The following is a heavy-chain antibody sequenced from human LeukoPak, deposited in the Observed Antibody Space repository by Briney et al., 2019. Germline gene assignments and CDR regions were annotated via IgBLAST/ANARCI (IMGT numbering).Heavy chain of an antibody. V-gene: IGHV1-69*01. CDR3: ARERIVGTIGAFDI. CDR1: GGTFSSYA. J-gene: IGHJ3*02. D-gene: IGHD1-26*01. CDR2: IIPIFGTA. Sequence: SVKVSSKASGGTFSSYAISWVRQAPGQGLEWMGGIIPIFGTANYAQKFQGRVTITADESTSTAYMELSSLRSEDTAVYYCARERIVGTIGAFDIWGQGTMVTVSS.